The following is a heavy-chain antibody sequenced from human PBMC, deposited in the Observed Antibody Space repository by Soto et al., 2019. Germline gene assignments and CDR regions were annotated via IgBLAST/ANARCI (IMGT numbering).Heavy chain of an antibody. CDR3: ARSPYPITGAPYFDD. CDR1: GFSLSNARMG. CDR2: IFSNDEK. J-gene: IGHJ4*02. Sequence: QVTLKESGPVLVKPTETLTLTCTVSGFSLSNARMGVSWIRQPPGKALEWLAHIFSNDEKSYSTSLKSRLTSSKDTSKSQVVLTMTNMDPVDTATYYCARSPYPITGAPYFDDWGQGTLVTVSS. V-gene: IGHV2-26*01. D-gene: IGHD1-20*01.